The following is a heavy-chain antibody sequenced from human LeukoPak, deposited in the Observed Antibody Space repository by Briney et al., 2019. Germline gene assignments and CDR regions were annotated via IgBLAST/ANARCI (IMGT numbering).Heavy chain of an antibody. Sequence: GSLRLSCAASGFTFSIYSMHWVRQPPGKGLEWIGEIYHSGSTNYNPSLKSRVTISVDKSKNQFSLKLSSVTAADTAVYYCATIAAAGNFQHWGQGTLVTVSS. V-gene: IGHV4-4*02. CDR3: ATIAAAGNFQH. CDR1: GFTFSIYS. J-gene: IGHJ1*01. CDR2: IYHSGST. D-gene: IGHD6-13*01.